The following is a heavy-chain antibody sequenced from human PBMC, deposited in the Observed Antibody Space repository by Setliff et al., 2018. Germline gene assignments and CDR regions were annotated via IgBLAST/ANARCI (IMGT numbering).Heavy chain of an antibody. J-gene: IGHJ6*03. CDR1: GGTFSTYA. CDR2: IISMFGTT. CDR3: ARESVVVVTTTNYYYYIDV. V-gene: IGHV1-69*05. D-gene: IGHD2-21*02. Sequence: ASVKVSCKASGGTFSTYAVSWVRQAPGQGLEWMGGIISMFGTTNYAQKFQGRVTITTDESSSTGYMELSSLRSEDTAVYFCARESVVVVTTTNYYYYIDVWGEGTTVTVSS.